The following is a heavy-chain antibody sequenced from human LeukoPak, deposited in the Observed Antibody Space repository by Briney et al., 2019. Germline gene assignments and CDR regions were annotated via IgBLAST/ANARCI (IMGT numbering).Heavy chain of an antibody. J-gene: IGHJ4*02. CDR2: ISSNSDNT. V-gene: IGHV1-18*01. Sequence: GASVKVSCKATGYTFTSYGISWVRQAPGQGLEWMGWISSNSDNTNYAQKLQDRVTMTTDTSTSTAYMELRSLRSDDTAVYYCARDWGSIKVITDYWGQGTLVTVSS. CDR3: ARDWGSIKVITDY. D-gene: IGHD3-16*01. CDR1: GYTFTSYG.